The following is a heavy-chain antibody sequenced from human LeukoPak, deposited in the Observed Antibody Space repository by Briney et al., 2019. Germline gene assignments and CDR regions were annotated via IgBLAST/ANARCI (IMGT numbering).Heavy chain of an antibody. J-gene: IGHJ4*02. CDR2: ISESGGGSYSGGGT. Sequence: GGSLRLSCAASGFTFSSYAMTWVRQAPGKGLEWVSTISESGGGSYSGGGTYYGDSVKGRFIISKDGSTNTLFLQMDSLRADDTGIYYCAKGKVNHLGALDYWGQGALVTVSS. CDR1: GFTFSSYA. CDR3: AKGKVNHLGALDY. V-gene: IGHV3-23*01. D-gene: IGHD1-26*01.